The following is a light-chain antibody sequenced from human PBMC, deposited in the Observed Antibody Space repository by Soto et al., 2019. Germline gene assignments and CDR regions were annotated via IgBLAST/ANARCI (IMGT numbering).Light chain of an antibody. Sequence: QSVLTQPPSVSGAPGQRVTISCTGSSSNIGAGYDVHWYQQLPGTAPKLLIYGNSNRPSGVPDRFSGSKSGTSASLAITGLQAEDEADYYCQSYDSSLSGVVFGVGPKVTVL. V-gene: IGLV1-40*01. CDR3: QSYDSSLSGVV. CDR2: GNS. CDR1: SSNIGAGYD. J-gene: IGLJ2*01.